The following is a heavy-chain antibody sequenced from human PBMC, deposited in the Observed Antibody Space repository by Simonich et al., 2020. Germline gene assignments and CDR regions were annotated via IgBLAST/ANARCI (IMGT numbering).Heavy chain of an antibody. D-gene: IGHD2-21*02. J-gene: IGHJ4*02. CDR1: GFTFGAYA. CDR2: IRSKAYGGTT. V-gene: IGHV3-49*04. Sequence: EVQLVESGGGLVQPGRSLRLSCTASGFTFGAYAMSWVLQAPRKGLEWVGFIRSKAYGGTTEYAAYVKGRFTISRDDSKSIAYLQMNSLKTEDTAVYYCTRVKEEVTAIRFDYWGQGTLVTVSS. CDR3: TRVKEEVTAIRFDY.